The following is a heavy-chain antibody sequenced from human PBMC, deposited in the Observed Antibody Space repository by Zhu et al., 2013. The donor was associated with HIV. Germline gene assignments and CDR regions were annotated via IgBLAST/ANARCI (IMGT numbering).Heavy chain of an antibody. Sequence: QVQLVQSGAGVKKPGASVKVSCKASGYTLSGHYVHWVRQAPGQGFEWVGWIHPDSGGTNSAKKFQGRVTMTRDTSISASYMELSSLRSDDTAVYYCARDTAATSHNWGXLDPWGQGTLVTVSS. CDR3: ARDTAATSHNWGXLDP. J-gene: IGHJ5*02. V-gene: IGHV1-2*02. D-gene: IGHD3-16*01. CDR1: GYTLSGHY. CDR2: IHPDSGGT.